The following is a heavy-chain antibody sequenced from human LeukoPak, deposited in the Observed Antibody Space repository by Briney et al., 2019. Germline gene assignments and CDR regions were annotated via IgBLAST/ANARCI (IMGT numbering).Heavy chain of an antibody. CDR1: GFTFSSYS. J-gene: IGHJ4*02. D-gene: IGHD6-13*01. V-gene: IGHV3-48*04. Sequence: SGGSLRLSCAASGFTFSSYSMNWVRQAPGKGLEWVSYISSSSSTIYYADSVKGRFTISRDNAKNSLYLQMNSLRAEDTAVYYCASPYSSRWYELCYWGQGTLVTVSS. CDR3: ASPYSSRWYELCY. CDR2: ISSSSSTI.